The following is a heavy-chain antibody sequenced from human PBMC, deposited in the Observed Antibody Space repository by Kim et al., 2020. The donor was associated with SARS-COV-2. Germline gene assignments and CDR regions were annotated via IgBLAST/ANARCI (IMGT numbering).Heavy chain of an antibody. CDR2: IYPSDSDT. J-gene: IGHJ4*02. CDR1: GYSFTSNW. D-gene: IGHD3-22*01. V-gene: IGHV5-51*01. CDR3: ARHPPFSSGYRHLDY. Sequence: GESLKISCTGSGYSFTSNWIAWVRQTPGKGLEWMGIIYPSDSDTKYRPSFQGQVTISADKSINTAYLQWSSLKASDTAMYYCARHPPFSSGYRHLDYWGQGTLVTVSS.